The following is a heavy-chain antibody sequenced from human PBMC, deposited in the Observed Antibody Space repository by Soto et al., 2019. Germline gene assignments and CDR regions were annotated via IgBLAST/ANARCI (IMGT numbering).Heavy chain of an antibody. D-gene: IGHD1-26*01. V-gene: IGHV3-13*01. CDR2: IGTAGDT. J-gene: IGHJ6*03. Sequence: GGSLRLSCAASGFTFSSYDMHWVRQATGKGLEWVSAIGTAGDTYYPGSVKGRFTISRENAKNSLYLQMNSLRAGDTAVYYCARAQFPGGYYYYMDVWGKGTTVTVSS. CDR1: GFTFSSYD. CDR3: ARAQFPGGYYYYMDV.